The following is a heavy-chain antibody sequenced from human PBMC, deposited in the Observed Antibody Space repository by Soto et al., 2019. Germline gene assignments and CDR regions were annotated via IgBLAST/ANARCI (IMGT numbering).Heavy chain of an antibody. CDR3: ATHYEY. J-gene: IGHJ4*02. CDR1: GFTFSSYG. D-gene: IGHD4-17*01. V-gene: IGHV3-30*03. CDR2: ISYDGSNK. Sequence: QVQLVESGGGVVQPGRSLRLSCAASGFTFSSYGMHWVRQAPGKGLEWVAVISYDGSNKYYADSVKGRFTISRDNSKNTLYLQMNSLRAEDTAVYYCATHYEYWGQGTLVTVSS.